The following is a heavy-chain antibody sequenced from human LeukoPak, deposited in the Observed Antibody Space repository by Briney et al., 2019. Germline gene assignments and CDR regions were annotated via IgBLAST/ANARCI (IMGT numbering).Heavy chain of an antibody. D-gene: IGHD6-13*01. V-gene: IGHV4-39*07. Sequence: SETLSLTCTVSGGSISSSSYYWGWIRQPPGKGLEWIGSIYYSGSTYYNPSLKSRVTISVDTSKNQFSLKLSSVTAADTAVYYCARRRRRGSSWYHRDDAFDIWGQGTMVTVSS. CDR2: IYYSGST. J-gene: IGHJ3*02. CDR1: GGSISSSSYY. CDR3: ARRRRRGSSWYHRDDAFDI.